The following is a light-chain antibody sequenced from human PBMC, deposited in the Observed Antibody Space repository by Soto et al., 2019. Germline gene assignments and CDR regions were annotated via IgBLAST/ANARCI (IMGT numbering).Light chain of an antibody. CDR2: GTY. J-gene: IGKJ5*01. Sequence: DIQMTQSPSSLSASVGDRVTITCRASQRLDSSLKWYQQKPGKAPNLLIFGTYNLQSGVPSRFSGSGSETDFTLTISSLQPEDFATYYCQQSYSTPVTFGQGTRLDIK. V-gene: IGKV1-39*01. CDR1: QRLDSS. CDR3: QQSYSTPVT.